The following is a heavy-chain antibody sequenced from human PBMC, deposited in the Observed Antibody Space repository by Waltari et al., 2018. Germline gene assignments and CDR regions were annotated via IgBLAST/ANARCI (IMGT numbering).Heavy chain of an antibody. CDR2: ISYNERNI. Sequence: QVQLVESGGGVVQPGRYLRSSCAASEFPFSSSDMPWVRQAPGKGLEWVAVISYNERNIYYVDSVRGRFTISRDNSKKMLYLQMNSLRAEDTAVYYCARDYCDRTYCHGMDVWGQGTTVTVSS. V-gene: IGHV3-30*04. D-gene: IGHD3-22*01. CDR1: EFPFSSSD. CDR3: ARDYCDRTYCHGMDV. J-gene: IGHJ6*01.